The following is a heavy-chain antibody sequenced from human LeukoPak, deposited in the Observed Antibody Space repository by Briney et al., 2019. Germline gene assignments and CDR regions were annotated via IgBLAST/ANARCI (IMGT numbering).Heavy chain of an antibody. CDR2: IKQDGSEK. CDR3: ARAGSYYRSDAFDI. Sequence: GGSLRLSCAASGFTFSSYWMSWVRQAPGKGLEWVANIKQDGSEKYYVDSVKGRFTISRDNAKNSLYLQMNSLRAEDTAVHYCARAGSYYRSDAFDIWGQGTMVTVSS. J-gene: IGHJ3*02. CDR1: GFTFSSYW. V-gene: IGHV3-7*01. D-gene: IGHD1-26*01.